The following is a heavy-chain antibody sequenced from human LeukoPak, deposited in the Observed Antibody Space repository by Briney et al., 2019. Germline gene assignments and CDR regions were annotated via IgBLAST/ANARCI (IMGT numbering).Heavy chain of an antibody. Sequence: GGSLRLSCAASGFSFSSYWMHWVRQAPGKGLGWVSRINSDGSSITYADSVKGRFTISRDNAKNTLYLQMNSLRVEDTAVYYCAREGRVSGYDFDCWGQGTLVTVSS. CDR3: AREGRVSGYDFDC. CDR1: GFSFSSYW. V-gene: IGHV3-74*03. J-gene: IGHJ4*02. D-gene: IGHD5-12*01. CDR2: INSDGSSI.